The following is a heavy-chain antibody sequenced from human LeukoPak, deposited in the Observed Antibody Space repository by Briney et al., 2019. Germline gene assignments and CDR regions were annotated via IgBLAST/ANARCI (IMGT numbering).Heavy chain of an antibody. J-gene: IGHJ4*02. D-gene: IGHD2-2*01. V-gene: IGHV3-7*01. CDR3: ARPRGCGSARCNNFDY. CDR1: GFIFSDFS. CDR2: MSEDGNEI. Sequence: GGSLRLSCTVSGFIFSDFSMSWVRQAPGKGREWVAKMSEDGNEIFYVDSVKGRFTISRDNTKKSLYLQLNSLRPEDSAVYYCARPRGCGSARCNNFDYWGQGTLVTVSS.